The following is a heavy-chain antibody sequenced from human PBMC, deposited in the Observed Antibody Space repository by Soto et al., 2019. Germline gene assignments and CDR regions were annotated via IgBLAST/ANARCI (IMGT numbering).Heavy chain of an antibody. J-gene: IGHJ6*02. CDR2: INSDGSST. CDR1: VFTFISYW. Sequence: PGWSLRLSCASSVFTFISYWMHWVRQAPGKGLVWVSRINSDGSSTSYADSVKGRFTISRDNAKNTLYLQMNSLRAEDTAVYYCAREIGITSRYYYYGMDVWGQGTTVTVSS. D-gene: IGHD1-20*01. CDR3: AREIGITSRYYYYGMDV. V-gene: IGHV3-74*01.